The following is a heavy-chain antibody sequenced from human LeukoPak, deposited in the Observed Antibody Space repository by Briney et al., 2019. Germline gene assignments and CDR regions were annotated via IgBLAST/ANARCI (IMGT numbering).Heavy chain of an antibody. Sequence: GGSLRLSCAASGFTFSSYSMNWVRRAPGKGLEWVSYISSGGSTIYYADSVKGRFTISRDNAKNSLYLQMNSLRVEDTAVYYCTRDDLGTSYFYYGMDVWGQGTTVTVSS. D-gene: IGHD3/OR15-3a*01. V-gene: IGHV3-48*01. CDR2: ISSGGSTI. CDR3: TRDDLGTSYFYYGMDV. J-gene: IGHJ6*02. CDR1: GFTFSSYS.